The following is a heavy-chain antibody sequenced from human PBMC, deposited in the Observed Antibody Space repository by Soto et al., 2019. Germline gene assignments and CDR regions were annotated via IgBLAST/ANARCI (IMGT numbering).Heavy chain of an antibody. CDR3: AKARADFWSGYSG. D-gene: IGHD3-3*01. J-gene: IGHJ4*02. V-gene: IGHV3-23*01. CDR1: GFTFSSYA. CDR2: ISGSGGST. Sequence: PVGSLRLSCAASGFTFSSYAMSWVRQAPGKGLEWVSAISGSGGSTYYADSVKGRFTISRDNSKNTLYLQMNSLRAEDTAVYYCAKARADFWSGYSGWGQGTLVTVSS.